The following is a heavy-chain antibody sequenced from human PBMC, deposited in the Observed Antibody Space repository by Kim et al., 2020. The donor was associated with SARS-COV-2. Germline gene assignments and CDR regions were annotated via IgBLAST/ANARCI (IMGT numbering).Heavy chain of an antibody. CDR1: GFTFSSYE. Sequence: GGSLRLSCAASGFTFSSYEMNWVRQAPGKGLEWVSYISSSGSTIYYADSVKGRFTISRDNAKNSLYLQMNSLRAEDTAVYYCARAVYYYDSSGYYLGWFDPWGQGTLVTVSS. CDR3: ARAVYYYDSSGYYLGWFDP. V-gene: IGHV3-48*03. CDR2: ISSSGSTI. J-gene: IGHJ5*02. D-gene: IGHD3-22*01.